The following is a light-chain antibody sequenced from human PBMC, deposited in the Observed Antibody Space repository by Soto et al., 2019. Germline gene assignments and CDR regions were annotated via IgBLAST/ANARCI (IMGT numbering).Light chain of an antibody. Sequence: EIVLTQSPATLSLSPGERATLSCRASQSVSSYLAWYQQKPGQDPRLLIYDASNRATGIPARFSGSGSGTDFTLTISSLEPEDFAVYYCQQRSNWLFTFGPGTKVVIK. CDR1: QSVSSY. V-gene: IGKV3-11*01. J-gene: IGKJ3*01. CDR2: DAS. CDR3: QQRSNWLFT.